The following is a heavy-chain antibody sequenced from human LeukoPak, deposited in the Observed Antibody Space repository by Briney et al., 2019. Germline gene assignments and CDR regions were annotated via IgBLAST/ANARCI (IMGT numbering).Heavy chain of an antibody. CDR1: GYTFTGYY. J-gene: IGHJ6*03. Sequence: ASVKVSCKASGYTFTGYYMHWVRQAPGQGLEWMGWINPNSGGTNYAPKFQGRVTMTRDTSISTAYMELSRLRSDDTAVYYCARGRQVGITGTFYYYYYMDVWGKGTTVTVSS. CDR3: ARGRQVGITGTFYYYYYMDV. V-gene: IGHV1-2*02. CDR2: INPNSGGT. D-gene: IGHD1-20*01.